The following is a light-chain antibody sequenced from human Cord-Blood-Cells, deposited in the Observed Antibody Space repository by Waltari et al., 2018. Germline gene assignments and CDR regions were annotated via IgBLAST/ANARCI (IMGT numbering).Light chain of an antibody. V-gene: IGLV2-14*01. J-gene: IGLJ1*01. CDR3: SSYTSSSTLYV. CDR1: SSDVGGSNY. Sequence: QSALTQPASESGSPGQSITISCTGTSSDVGGSNYVSWYQQHPGKAHKLMIYDVSNRPSGVSNRFSGSKSGNTASLTISGLQAEDEADYYCSSYTSSSTLYVFGTGTKVTVL. CDR2: DVS.